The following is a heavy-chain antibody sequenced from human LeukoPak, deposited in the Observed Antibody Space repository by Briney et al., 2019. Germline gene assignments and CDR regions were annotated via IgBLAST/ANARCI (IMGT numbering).Heavy chain of an antibody. CDR3: ARVRAGATTSGAFDI. Sequence: ASVKVSCKASGGTFSSYAISWVRQAPGQGLEWMGRIIPILGIANYAQKSQGRVTITADKSTSTAYMELSSLRSEDTAVYYCARVRAGATTSGAFDIWGQGTMVTVSS. V-gene: IGHV1-69*04. CDR1: GGTFSSYA. D-gene: IGHD1-26*01. J-gene: IGHJ3*02. CDR2: IIPILGIA.